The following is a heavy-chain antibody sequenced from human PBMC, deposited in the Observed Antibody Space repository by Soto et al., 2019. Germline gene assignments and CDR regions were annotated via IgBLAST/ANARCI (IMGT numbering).Heavy chain of an antibody. Sequence: QLHLVQSGAVVKKPGASVTVSCSASGYPVTAYYMHWVRQAPGRGLEWMGGINPATGAAKYTQTFQGWVTMTRDTSTSTVVMELSGLTSEDTAVFYCARGGGVGVAGSAAFDMWGQGTLVTVSS. D-gene: IGHD3-3*01. CDR1: GYPVTAYY. J-gene: IGHJ3*02. CDR2: INPATGAA. CDR3: ARGGGVGVAGSAAFDM. V-gene: IGHV1-2*04.